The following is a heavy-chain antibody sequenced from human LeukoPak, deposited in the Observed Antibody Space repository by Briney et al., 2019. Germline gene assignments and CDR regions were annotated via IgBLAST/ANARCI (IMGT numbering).Heavy chain of an antibody. CDR2: ISSSGSTI. Sequence: GGSLRLSCAASGFTFSSYEMNWVRQAPGKGLEWVSYISSSGSTIYYADSVKGRFTISRDNAKNSLYLQMNSLRAEDTAVYYCAKNHDSSGYPSNYYYYMDVWGKGTTVTVSS. CDR3: AKNHDSSGYPSNYYYYMDV. D-gene: IGHD3-22*01. CDR1: GFTFSSYE. J-gene: IGHJ6*03. V-gene: IGHV3-48*03.